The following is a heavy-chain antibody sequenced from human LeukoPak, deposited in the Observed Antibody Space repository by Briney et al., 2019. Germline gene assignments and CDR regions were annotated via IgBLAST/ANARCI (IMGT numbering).Heavy chain of an antibody. Sequence: GGSLRLSCAASGFTFRSNAMSWVSHARGKGLEWVSGISGSGLSTDYADSVKGRFTISRDNSKNTLYLQMNSLRAEDTAVYYCARAATDYWGQGTLVTVSS. V-gene: IGHV3-23*01. J-gene: IGHJ4*02. CDR1: GFTFRSNA. CDR3: ARAATDY. CDR2: ISGSGLST.